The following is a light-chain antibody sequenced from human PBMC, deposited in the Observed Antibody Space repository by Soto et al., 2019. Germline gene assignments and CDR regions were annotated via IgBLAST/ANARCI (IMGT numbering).Light chain of an antibody. Sequence: EIVLTQSPGTLSLSPGERATLSCRASQSVSSSYLAWYQQKPGQAPRLLSYGASSRATGIPDRFSGSGSGTDFTLTIRRLEPEDFAVYYCQQYGSSPFGQGTRLEI. CDR2: GAS. CDR3: QQYGSSP. CDR1: QSVSSSY. V-gene: IGKV3-20*01. J-gene: IGKJ5*01.